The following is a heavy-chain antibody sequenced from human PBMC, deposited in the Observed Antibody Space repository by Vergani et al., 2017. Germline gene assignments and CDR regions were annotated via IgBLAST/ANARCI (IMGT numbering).Heavy chain of an antibody. V-gene: IGHV4-34*01. J-gene: IGHJ6*03. D-gene: IGHD4-11*01. CDR3: ARVNTETNGHLYYYYYMDV. CDR2: IDHTGRP. Sequence: QVQLQQWGGGLLKPSETLSLTCVVNGGSFTSYHWTWIRQSPGEGLDWVGDIDHTGRPDYNPSLKSRLTFSVDKSRNQFSLTLNSVTATDTAIYFCARVNTETNGHLYYYYYMDVWGQGTAVTVS. CDR1: GGSFTSYH.